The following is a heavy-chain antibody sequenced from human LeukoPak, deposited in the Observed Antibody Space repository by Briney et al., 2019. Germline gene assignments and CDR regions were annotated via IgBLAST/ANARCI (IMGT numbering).Heavy chain of an antibody. V-gene: IGHV1-69*04. Sequence: SVKVSCKASGGTFSSYSINWVRQAPGQGLEWMGRIIPILGKANYAQKFQGRVTITADKSTSTAYMELSSLRSEDTAVYYCARGYCSSTICYVDWFDPWGQETLVTVSS. CDR3: ARGYCSSTICYVDWFDP. D-gene: IGHD2-2*01. CDR1: GGTFSSYS. CDR2: IIPILGKA. J-gene: IGHJ5*02.